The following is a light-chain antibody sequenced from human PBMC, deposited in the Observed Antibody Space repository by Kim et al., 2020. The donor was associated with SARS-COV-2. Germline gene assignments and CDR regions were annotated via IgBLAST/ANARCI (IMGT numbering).Light chain of an antibody. V-gene: IGKV1-16*02. CDR3: QQYRICPST. CDR1: QGIGNG. J-gene: IGKJ4*01. CDR2: AAS. Sequence: EIQMSQSPSTLSVSVGDRVTITCWASQGIGNGLAWFQQKPGKAPKSLIYAASNWQSGIPAKFSGSGSGTEFSLTISSLQPEDVAAYYCQQYRICPSTFGGGTQLDIK.